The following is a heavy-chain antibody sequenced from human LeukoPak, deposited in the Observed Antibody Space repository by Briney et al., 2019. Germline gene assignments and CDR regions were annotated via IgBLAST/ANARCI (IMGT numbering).Heavy chain of an antibody. Sequence: PSETLSLTCTVSGYSISSGYLWGWIRQPPGKGLEWIGSIDGSGSSYYNPSLKSRVTISVDTSKNQFSLKLSSVTAADTAVYYCARVYGGYEYFDYWGQGTLVTVSS. CDR1: GYSISSGYL. CDR2: IDGSGSS. CDR3: ARVYGGYEYFDY. V-gene: IGHV4-38-2*02. D-gene: IGHD4-17*01. J-gene: IGHJ4*02.